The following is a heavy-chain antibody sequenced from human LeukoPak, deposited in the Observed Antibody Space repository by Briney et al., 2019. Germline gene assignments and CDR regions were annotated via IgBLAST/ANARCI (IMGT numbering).Heavy chain of an antibody. D-gene: IGHD6-19*01. CDR3: ARGGIAVAGTIGY. J-gene: IGHJ4*02. V-gene: IGHV3-21*01. Sequence: GGSLRLSCAASGFSFSSYSMKWVRQAPGKGLEWVSSISSSSNYIYYADSVKGRFTISRDNAKNSLYLQMNSLRAEDTAVYYCARGGIAVAGTIGYWGQGTLVTVSS. CDR1: GFSFSSYS. CDR2: ISSSSNYI.